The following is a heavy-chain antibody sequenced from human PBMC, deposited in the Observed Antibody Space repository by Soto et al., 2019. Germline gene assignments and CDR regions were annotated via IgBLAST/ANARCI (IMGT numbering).Heavy chain of an antibody. CDR2: SRNKANSFTT. CDR3: MGYHSSYGIHA. V-gene: IGHV3-72*01. Sequence: EVQVVESGGGLVQPGGSLRLSCAASGLAFSDHYMDWVRQAPGKGLEWVGRSRNKANSFTTEYAASVNGRFSVSRDDSKTSLSLQMNSLNTEATAVYYCMGYHSSYGIHAWGRGTTVTVSS. CDR1: GLAFSDHY. D-gene: IGHD5-18*01. J-gene: IGHJ6*02.